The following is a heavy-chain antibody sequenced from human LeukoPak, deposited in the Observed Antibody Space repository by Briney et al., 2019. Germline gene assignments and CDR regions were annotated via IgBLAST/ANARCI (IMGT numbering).Heavy chain of an antibody. V-gene: IGHV3-15*01. CDR3: TNDILTGYYPDYFDY. D-gene: IGHD3-9*01. CDR2: IKSKTDGGTT. CDR1: GFTFSSYA. J-gene: IGHJ4*02. Sequence: GRSLRLSCAASGFTFSSYAMHWVRQAPGKGLEWVGRIKSKTDGGTTDYAAPVKGRFTISRDDSKNTLYLQMNSLKTEDTAVYYCTNDILTGYYPDYFDYWGQGTLVTVSS.